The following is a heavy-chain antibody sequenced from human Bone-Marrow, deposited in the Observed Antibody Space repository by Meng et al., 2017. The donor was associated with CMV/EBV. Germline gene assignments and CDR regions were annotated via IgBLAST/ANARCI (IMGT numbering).Heavy chain of an antibody. D-gene: IGHD2-15*01. V-gene: IGHV1-58*01. CDR1: GFTFTSSA. CDR3: AARIHILRVNTQDLSSGEAFDI. Sequence: SVKVSCKASGFTFTSSAVQWVRQARGQRLEWIGWIVVGSGNTNYAQKFQERVTITRDMSTSIADMELSSLRSEDTAVYYCAARIHILRVNTQDLSSGEAFDIWGQGTMVTVSS. CDR2: IVVGSGNT. J-gene: IGHJ3*02.